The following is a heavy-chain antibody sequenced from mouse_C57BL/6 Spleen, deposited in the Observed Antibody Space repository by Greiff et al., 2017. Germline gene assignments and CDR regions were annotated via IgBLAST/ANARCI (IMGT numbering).Heavy chain of an antibody. CDR2: IYPGSGNT. CDR3: ARGGLSWYFDV. D-gene: IGHD2-4*01. V-gene: IGHV1-66*01. J-gene: IGHJ1*03. Sequence: QVQLQQSGPELVKPGASVKISCKASGYSFTSYYIHWVKQRPGQGLEWIGWIYPGSGNTKYNEKFKGKATLTADTSSSTAYMQLSSLTSEDSAVYYCARGGLSWYFDVWGTGTTVTVSS. CDR1: GYSFTSYY.